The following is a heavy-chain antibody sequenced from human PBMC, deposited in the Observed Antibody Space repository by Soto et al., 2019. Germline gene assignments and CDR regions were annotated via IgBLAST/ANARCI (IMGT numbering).Heavy chain of an antibody. V-gene: IGHV3-23*01. CDR2: ISGSGGST. CDR3: AKVEADIVVVPAAIEGAFDI. Sequence: PGGSLRLSCAASGFTFSNYAMSWVRQAPGKGLEWVSAISGSGGSTYYADSVKGRFTISRDNSKNTLYLQMNSLRAEDTAVYYCAKVEADIVVVPAAIEGAFDIWGQGTMVTVSS. J-gene: IGHJ3*02. D-gene: IGHD2-2*01. CDR1: GFTFSNYA.